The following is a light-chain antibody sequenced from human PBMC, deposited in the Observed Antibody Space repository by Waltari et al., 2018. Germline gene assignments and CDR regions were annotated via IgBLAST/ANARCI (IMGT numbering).Light chain of an antibody. V-gene: IGKV1-39*01. J-gene: IGKJ3*01. CDR3: QQSYSTPLFT. CDR1: QIISSY. Sequence: DIQMTQSPSSLSAPVGDRVTITCRARQIISSYLNWYQQKPGKAPKLLIYAASSLQSGVPSRFSGSGSGTDFTLTISSLQPEDFATYYCQQSYSTPLFTFGPGTKVDIK. CDR2: AAS.